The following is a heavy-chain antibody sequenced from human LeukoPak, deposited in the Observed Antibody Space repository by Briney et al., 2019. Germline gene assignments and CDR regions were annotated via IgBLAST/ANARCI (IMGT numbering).Heavy chain of an antibody. CDR3: ARDRGSGGYNLYYFDY. D-gene: IGHD1-26*01. Sequence: ASVKVSCKASGGTFSSYAISWVRQAPGQGLEWMGWINAYNGNTNYAQKLQGRVTMTTDTSTSTAYMELRSLRSDDTAVYYCARDRGSGGYNLYYFDYWGQGTLVTVSS. CDR1: GGTFSSYA. J-gene: IGHJ4*02. V-gene: IGHV1-18*01. CDR2: INAYNGNT.